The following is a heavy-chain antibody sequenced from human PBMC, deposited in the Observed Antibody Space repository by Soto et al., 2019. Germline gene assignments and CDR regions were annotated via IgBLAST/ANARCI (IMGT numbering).Heavy chain of an antibody. D-gene: IGHD3-16*02. J-gene: IGHJ4*02. CDR1: GFTFADYA. Sequence: EVQLVESGGGLVQPGRSLRLSCAASGFTFADYAMHWVRQARGKGLEWVSGISWNTGSIGYADSVKGRFTSSRDNAKNALYLQMNSLRAEDTALYYCARDTWEVSYYFDYWGQGNLVTVSA. CDR3: ARDTWEVSYYFDY. CDR2: ISWNTGSI. V-gene: IGHV3-9*01.